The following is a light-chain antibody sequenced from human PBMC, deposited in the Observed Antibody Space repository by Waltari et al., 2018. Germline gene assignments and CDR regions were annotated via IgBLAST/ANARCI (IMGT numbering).Light chain of an antibody. J-gene: IGLJ2*01. V-gene: IGLV2-14*03. CDR1: SSDIGGYNH. CDR2: DVS. CDR3: SSYMDSSTLEL. Sequence: QSALTQPASVSGSPGQSITISSIGTSSDIGGYNHVSRYQQVHGKAPKLMIYDVSNRPSGVSSRFSGSKSGNTASLTISGLQAEDEADYFCSSYMDSSTLELFGGGTSLTVL.